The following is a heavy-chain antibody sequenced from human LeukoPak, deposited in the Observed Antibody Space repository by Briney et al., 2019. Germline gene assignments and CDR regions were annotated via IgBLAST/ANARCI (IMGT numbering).Heavy chain of an antibody. CDR2: IYYSGST. D-gene: IGHD3-16*01. Sequence: SETLSLTCTVSGGSMGSYFWSWIRQPPGKGLEWIGYIYYSGSTNYNPSLKSRVTISVDTSKNQFTLNLSSVTAADTAVYYCARGRYGWLPFDYWGQGTLVTVSS. J-gene: IGHJ4*02. V-gene: IGHV4-59*01. CDR1: GGSMGSYF. CDR3: ARGRYGWLPFDY.